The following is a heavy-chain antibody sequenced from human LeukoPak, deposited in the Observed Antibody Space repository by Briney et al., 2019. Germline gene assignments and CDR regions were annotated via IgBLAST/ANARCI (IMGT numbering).Heavy chain of an antibody. Sequence: SETLSLTCTVSGGSISSYYRSWIRQPPGKGLEWIGYIYYSGSTNYNPSLKSRATISVDTSKNQFSLKLSSVTAADTAVYYCARARAPFYGSGIQHWGQGTLVTVSS. J-gene: IGHJ1*01. CDR3: ARARAPFYGSGIQH. CDR2: IYYSGST. CDR1: GGSISSYY. D-gene: IGHD3-10*01. V-gene: IGHV4-59*01.